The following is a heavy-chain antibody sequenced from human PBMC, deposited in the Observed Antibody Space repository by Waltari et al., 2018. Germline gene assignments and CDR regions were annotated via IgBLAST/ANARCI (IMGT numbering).Heavy chain of an antibody. Sequence: EVQLVESGGGLIQPGGSLRLSCAASGFTVRSNSMTWVRQAPGKGLEWVSVIYSGGTTYYADSVKGRFTISRDNSKNTVYLQLNSLTVEDTAVYYCAREHYGGGFWGQGTLVTVSS. V-gene: IGHV3-53*01. D-gene: IGHD4-17*01. CDR1: GFTVRSNS. CDR2: IYSGGTT. J-gene: IGHJ4*02. CDR3: AREHYGGGF.